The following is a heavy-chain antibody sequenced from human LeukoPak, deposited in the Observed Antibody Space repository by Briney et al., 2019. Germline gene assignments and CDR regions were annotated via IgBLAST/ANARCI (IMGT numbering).Heavy chain of an antibody. J-gene: IGHJ3*02. CDR1: GGSISGSSYY. CDR3: ARAVGYYDSGDYYDAFDI. V-gene: IGHV4-39*07. D-gene: IGHD3-22*01. CDR2: IYYSGST. Sequence: SETLSLTCTVSGGSISGSSYYWGWIRQPPGKGLEWIGSIYYSGSTYYNPSLKSRVTISLDTAKNQFSLKLSSVTAADTAVYYCARAVGYYDSGDYYDAFDIWGQGTVVTVSS.